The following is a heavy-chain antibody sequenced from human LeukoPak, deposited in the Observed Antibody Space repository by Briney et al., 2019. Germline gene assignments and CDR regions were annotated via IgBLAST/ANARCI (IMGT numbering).Heavy chain of an antibody. CDR2: INSHGSST. J-gene: IGHJ3*02. D-gene: IGHD3-22*01. Sequence: GGSLRLSCAASGFTFSSYWMHWVRQVPGKGLVWVSRINSHGSSTSYADSVKGRFTISRDNAKNTLYLQMNSLRAEDTAVYYCARDLKRRVYYDSSGSDDAFDIWGQGTMVTVSS. CDR3: ARDLKRRVYYDSSGSDDAFDI. V-gene: IGHV3-74*01. CDR1: GFTFSSYW.